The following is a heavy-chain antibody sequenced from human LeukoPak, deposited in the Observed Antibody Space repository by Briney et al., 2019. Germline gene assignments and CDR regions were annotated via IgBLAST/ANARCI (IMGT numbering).Heavy chain of an antibody. J-gene: IGHJ4*02. Sequence: GGSLRLSCAASGFTFSSYSMNWVRQAPGKGLEWVSSISSSSSYIYYADSVKGRFTISRDNAKNSLYLQMNSLRAEDTAVYYCAKALSSGTAAGSRFDYWGQGTLVTVSS. CDR1: GFTFSSYS. D-gene: IGHD6-13*01. CDR3: AKALSSGTAAGSRFDY. CDR2: ISSSSSYI. V-gene: IGHV3-21*04.